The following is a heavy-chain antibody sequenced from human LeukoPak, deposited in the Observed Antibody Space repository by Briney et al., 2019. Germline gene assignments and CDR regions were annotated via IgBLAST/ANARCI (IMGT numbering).Heavy chain of an antibody. V-gene: IGHV3-23*01. J-gene: IGHJ4*02. CDR2: IIGSGSNT. CDR1: GFPFGSYA. Sequence: GGSLRLSCAASGFPFGSYALSWVRQAPGKGLEWVSVIIGSGSNTYYADSVKGRFTISRDNSKNTLYLQMNSLRVEDTAIYYCARGQVGSTVITPVAYWGQGTLVTVSS. D-gene: IGHD4-23*01. CDR3: ARGQVGSTVITPVAY.